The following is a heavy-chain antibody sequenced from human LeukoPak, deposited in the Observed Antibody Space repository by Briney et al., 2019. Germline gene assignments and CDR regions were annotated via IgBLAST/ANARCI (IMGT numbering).Heavy chain of an antibody. CDR2: INPNSGGT. Sequence: GASVKVSCEASGYTFTGYYMHWVRQAPGQGLEWMGWINPNSGGTNYAQKFQGRVTMTRDTSISTAYMELSRLRSDDTAVYYCARGGRGVPATIWFDPWGQGTLVTVSS. V-gene: IGHV1-2*02. D-gene: IGHD2-2*01. CDR3: ARGGRGVPATIWFDP. J-gene: IGHJ5*02. CDR1: GYTFTGYY.